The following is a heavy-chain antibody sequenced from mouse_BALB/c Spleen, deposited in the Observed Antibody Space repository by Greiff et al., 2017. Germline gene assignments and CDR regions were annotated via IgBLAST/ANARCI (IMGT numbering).Heavy chain of an antibody. Sequence: VQLQQSGPELVKPGASVKMSCKASGYTFTSYVMHWVEQKPGQGLEWIGYINPYNDGTKYNEKFKGKATLTSDKSSSTAYMELSSLTSEDSAVYYCARQGYENYFDYWGQGTTLTVSS. D-gene: IGHD2-3*01. CDR2: INPYNDGT. CDR1: GYTFTSYV. J-gene: IGHJ2*01. CDR3: ARQGYENYFDY. V-gene: IGHV1-14*01.